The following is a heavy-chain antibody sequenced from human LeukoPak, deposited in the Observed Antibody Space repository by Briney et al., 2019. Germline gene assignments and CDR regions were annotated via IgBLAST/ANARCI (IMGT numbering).Heavy chain of an antibody. Sequence: ASVKVSCKAAGYTFTGYYMHWVRQAHGQGLEWMGWINPNSGGTNYAQKFQGRVTTTRDTSISTAYMELSRLRSDDTAVYYCARDSPRGYSYGRLFYWGQGTLVTVSS. V-gene: IGHV1-2*02. CDR2: INPNSGGT. CDR1: GYTFTGYY. D-gene: IGHD5-18*01. CDR3: ARDSPRGYSYGRLFY. J-gene: IGHJ4*02.